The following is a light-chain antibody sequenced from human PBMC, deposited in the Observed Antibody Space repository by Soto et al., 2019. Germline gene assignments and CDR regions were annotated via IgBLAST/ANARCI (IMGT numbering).Light chain of an antibody. CDR2: GAS. Sequence: EIVMTQSPATLSVSPGEGATLSCRASQSISSNLAWYQQKPGQAPGLLITGASTRATGIAARISGSGSGTEFTLTISSLQSEDFAVYYCQQYNNWPWTFGQGTKVEIK. CDR3: QQYNNWPWT. V-gene: IGKV3-15*01. J-gene: IGKJ1*01. CDR1: QSISSN.